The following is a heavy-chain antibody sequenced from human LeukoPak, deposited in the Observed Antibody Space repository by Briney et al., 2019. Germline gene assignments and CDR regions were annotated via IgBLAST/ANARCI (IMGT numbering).Heavy chain of an antibody. CDR1: GYTFTGYY. J-gene: IGHJ5*02. D-gene: IGHD5-24*01. CDR3: ARGRAGGFDL. V-gene: IGHV1-2*06. CDR2: VNPNSGDT. Sequence: GASVKVSCKASGYTFTGYYMHWVRQAPGQGLEWMGRVNPNSGDTNYVQKFQGRVTMTRDTSISTVYMEVTSLRSDDTAMYYCARGRAGGFDLWGQGTLVTVSS.